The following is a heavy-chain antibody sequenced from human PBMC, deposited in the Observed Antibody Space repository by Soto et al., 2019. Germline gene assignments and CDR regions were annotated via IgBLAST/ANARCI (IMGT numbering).Heavy chain of an antibody. CDR1: GFTFSSYW. CDR2: ISPDGSAT. CDR3: GRGGSDSPMAPGY. J-gene: IGHJ4*02. D-gene: IGHD5-18*01. V-gene: IGHV3-74*01. Sequence: PGGSLRLSCAASGFTFSSYWMHWVRKAPGKGLVWVSRISPDGSATNYADSVKGRFTISRDNAKNTLYLQMNSLRAEDTAVFYCGRGGSDSPMAPGYWGQGTLVTVS.